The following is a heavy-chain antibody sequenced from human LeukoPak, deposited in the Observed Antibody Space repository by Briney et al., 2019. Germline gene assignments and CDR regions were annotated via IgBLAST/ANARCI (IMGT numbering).Heavy chain of an antibody. D-gene: IGHD6-19*01. J-gene: IGHJ6*02. V-gene: IGHV1-8*02. CDR3: ARDRRSRTVAGKDYYYYGMDV. Sequence: ASVKVSCKASGYTFTGYYIHWVRQAPGQGLEWMACINPNSGNTGYAQKFQGRVTMTRNTSISTAYMELSSLRSEDTAVYYCARDRRSRTVAGKDYYYYGMDVWGQGTTVTVSS. CDR1: GYTFTGYY. CDR2: INPNSGNT.